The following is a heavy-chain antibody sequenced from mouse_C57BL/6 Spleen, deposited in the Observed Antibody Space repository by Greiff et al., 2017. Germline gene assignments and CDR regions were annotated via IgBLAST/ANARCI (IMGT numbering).Heavy chain of an antibody. CDR1: GYTFTDYY. CDR2: INPNNGGT. Sequence: EVQLQQSGPELVKPGASVKISCKASGYTFTDYYMNWVKQSHGKSLEWIGDINPNNGGTSYNQKFKGKATLTVDKSSSTAYMELRSLTSEDSAVYYCARSDGSSAWFAYGGQGTLVTVSA. V-gene: IGHV1-26*01. CDR3: ARSDGSSAWFAY. J-gene: IGHJ3*01. D-gene: IGHD1-1*01.